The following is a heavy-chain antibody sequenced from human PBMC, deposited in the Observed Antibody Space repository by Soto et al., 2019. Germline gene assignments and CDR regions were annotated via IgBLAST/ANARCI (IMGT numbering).Heavy chain of an antibody. CDR1: GYTFTGYY. CDR2: INPNSGGT. V-gene: IGHV1-2*04. CDR3: ARDLWIAAAEHYCYGMDV. J-gene: IGHJ6*02. D-gene: IGHD6-13*01. Sequence: ASVKVSCKASGYTFTGYYMHWVRQAPGQGLEWMGWINPNSGGTNYAQKFQGWVTMTRDTSISTAYMELSRLRSDDTAVYYCARDLWIAAAEHYCYGMDVWGQGTTVTVSS.